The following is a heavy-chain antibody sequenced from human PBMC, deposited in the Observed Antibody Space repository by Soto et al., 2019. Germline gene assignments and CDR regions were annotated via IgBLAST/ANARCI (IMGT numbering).Heavy chain of an antibody. CDR3: AKNEDYYYDSSGYLGY. CDR2: ISSSSSYI. J-gene: IGHJ4*02. V-gene: IGHV3-21*04. D-gene: IGHD3-22*01. CDR1: GFTFSSYS. Sequence: PGGSLRLSCAASGFTFSSYSMNWVRQAPGKGLEWVSSISSSSSYIYYADSVKGRFTMSRDNAKNSLYLQMNSLRAEDTAVYYCAKNEDYYYDSSGYLGYWGQGTLVTVSS.